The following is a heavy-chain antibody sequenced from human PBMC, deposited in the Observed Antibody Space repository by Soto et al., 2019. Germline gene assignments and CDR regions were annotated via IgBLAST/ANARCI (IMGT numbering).Heavy chain of an antibody. V-gene: IGHV3-21*01. D-gene: IGHD2-21*02. CDR2: ISSSSTHI. CDR3: VRERGLSSFYGMDV. Sequence: LRLSFAASGXTLSSYSMNWVRQASGKGLEWVASISSSSTHIYYADSVKGRFTISRDNARNSLYLQMNSLRAEDTAVYYCVRERGLSSFYGMDVWGQGTTVTVSS. J-gene: IGHJ6*02. CDR1: GXTLSSYS.